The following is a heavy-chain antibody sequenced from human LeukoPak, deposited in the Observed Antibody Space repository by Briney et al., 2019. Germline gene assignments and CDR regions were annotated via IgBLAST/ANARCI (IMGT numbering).Heavy chain of an antibody. CDR3: ARDLGMTTVTTGGDY. V-gene: IGHV1-8*03. CDR2: MNPNSGNT. D-gene: IGHD4-17*01. Sequence: ASVKVSCKASGYTFTSYDINWVRQATGQGLEWMGWMNPNSGNTGYAQKFQGRVTITRNTSISTAYMELSSLRSEDTAVYYCARDLGMTTVTTGGDYWGQGTLVTVSS. J-gene: IGHJ4*02. CDR1: GYTFTSYD.